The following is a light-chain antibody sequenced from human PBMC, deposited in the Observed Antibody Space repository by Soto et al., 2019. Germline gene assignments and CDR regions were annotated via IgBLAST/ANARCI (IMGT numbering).Light chain of an antibody. Sequence: QLVLTQSPSASASLGASVKLTCTLSSGHSSYGIAWHQQQPEKGPRYLMKLNSDGSHSKGDGIPDRFSGSSSGAERYLTISSLQSEDEADYDCQTWGTGIPVFGGGTQLTVL. CDR1: SGHSSYG. CDR2: LNSDGSH. V-gene: IGLV4-69*01. J-gene: IGLJ7*01. CDR3: QTWGTGIPV.